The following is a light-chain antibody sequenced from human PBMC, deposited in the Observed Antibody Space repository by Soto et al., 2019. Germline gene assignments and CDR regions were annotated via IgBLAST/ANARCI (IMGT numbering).Light chain of an antibody. CDR1: SSNIGAGYD. J-gene: IGLJ1*01. V-gene: IGLV1-40*01. CDR3: QSYDSSLSGFYV. CDR2: ANS. Sequence: QPVLTQPPSVSGAPGQRVTISCTGSSSNIGAGYDIHWYQQLPGSAPKLLIYANSNRPSGVPDRFSGSRSGTSASLAITGLQAEDEAEYSCQSYDSSLSGFYVFGTGTKLTVL.